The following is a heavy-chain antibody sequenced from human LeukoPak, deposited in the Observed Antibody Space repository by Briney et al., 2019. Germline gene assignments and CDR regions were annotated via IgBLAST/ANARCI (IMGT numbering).Heavy chain of an antibody. V-gene: IGHV1-69*01. D-gene: IGHD3-3*01. CDR3: ASSLFWSGYYHYFDY. CDR2: IIPIFGTA. CDR1: GGTLSSYA. Sequence: ASVKVSCKASGGTLSSYAISWVRQAPGQGLEWMGGIIPIFGTANYAQKFQGRVTITADESTSTAYMELSSLRSEDTAVYYCASSLFWSGYYHYFDYWGRGTLVTVSS. J-gene: IGHJ4*02.